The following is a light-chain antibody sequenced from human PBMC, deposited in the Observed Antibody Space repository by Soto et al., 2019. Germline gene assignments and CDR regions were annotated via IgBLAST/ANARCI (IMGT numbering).Light chain of an antibody. CDR1: ISDFVVYNY. CDR2: GVS. V-gene: IGLV2-14*01. J-gene: IGLJ1*01. CDR3: SSHTISSALQV. Sequence: SALTQPRSVSGSPGQSVTISCTGTISDFVVYNYVSWYQQHPGKAPKLMIYGVSNRPSGVSNRFSGSKSGNTASLTISGLQADDEADYYCSSHTISSALQVFGTGTKVTVL.